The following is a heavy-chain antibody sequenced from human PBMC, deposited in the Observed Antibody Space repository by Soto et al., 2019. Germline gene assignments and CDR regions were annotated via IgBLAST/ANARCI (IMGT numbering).Heavy chain of an antibody. J-gene: IGHJ5*02. CDR3: TRDASRDSSARGWFDP. V-gene: IGHV3-21*01. D-gene: IGHD6-13*01. CDR1: GFTFRSFT. Sequence: GGSLRLSCAASGFTFRSFTTNWVRQAPGRGLEWVSTISSNSAYIYYTDALRGRFTISRDNAKNSLHLQMNSLRAEDTAVYYCTRDASRDSSARGWFDPWGPGTLVTVSS. CDR2: ISSNSAYI.